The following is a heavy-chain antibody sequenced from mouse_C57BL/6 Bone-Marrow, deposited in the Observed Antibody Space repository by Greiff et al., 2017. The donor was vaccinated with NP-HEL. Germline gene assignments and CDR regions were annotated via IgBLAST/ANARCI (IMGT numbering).Heavy chain of an antibody. J-gene: IGHJ2*01. CDR3: ARRLLYYIEN. CDR2: ISSGGSYT. Sequence: EVRLVESGGDLVKPGGSLKLSCAASGFTFSSYGMSWVRQTPDKRLEWVATISSGGSYTYYPDSVKGRFTFSSDNAKNTLYLQMRSLKSEDTAMFYCARRLLYYIENWGQGTTLTVTS. V-gene: IGHV5-6*02. CDR1: GFTFSSYG.